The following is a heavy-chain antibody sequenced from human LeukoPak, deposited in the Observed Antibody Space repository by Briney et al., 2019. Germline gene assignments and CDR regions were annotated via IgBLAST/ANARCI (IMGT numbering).Heavy chain of an antibody. D-gene: IGHD2-2*01. CDR3: ARSAYCRSTSCRSWVEP. Sequence: ASVKVSCKASGYTFTSYDINWVRQATGQGLEWMGWMNPNSGNTGYAQKFQSRVTITRNTSISTAYMELSSLRSEHTAVYYCARSAYCRSTSCRSWVEPWGEGTLVTVST. CDR2: MNPNSGNT. CDR1: GYTFTSYD. V-gene: IGHV1-8*03. J-gene: IGHJ5*02.